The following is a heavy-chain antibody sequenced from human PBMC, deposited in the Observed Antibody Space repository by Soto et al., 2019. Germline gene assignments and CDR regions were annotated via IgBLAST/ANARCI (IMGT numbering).Heavy chain of an antibody. CDR1: GFTFSSYA. CDR3: ASHAINSGSYYAPDY. J-gene: IGHJ4*02. D-gene: IGHD1-26*01. CDR2: ISYDGSNK. Sequence: GGSLRLSCAASGFTFSSYAMHWVRQAPGKGLEWVAVISYDGSNKYYADSVKGRFTISRDNSKNTLYLQMNSLRAEDTAVYYCASHAINSGSYYAPDYWGKGTRGIASS. V-gene: IGHV3-30-3*01.